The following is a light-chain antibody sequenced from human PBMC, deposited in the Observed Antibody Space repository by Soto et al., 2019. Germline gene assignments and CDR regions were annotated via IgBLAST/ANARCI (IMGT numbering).Light chain of an antibody. J-gene: IGKJ5*01. V-gene: IGKV3-11*01. CDR2: DAY. CDR3: QQRNMWPIT. CDR1: ESFRGL. Sequence: EIVLTQSASTLSVSPGERVTLSCRASESFRGLLAWYQQKPGQAPRLLIYDAYNRATGIPPRFSGNGSGTDFTLTISSLEPEDSAVYYCQQRNMWPITFGQGTRLEIK.